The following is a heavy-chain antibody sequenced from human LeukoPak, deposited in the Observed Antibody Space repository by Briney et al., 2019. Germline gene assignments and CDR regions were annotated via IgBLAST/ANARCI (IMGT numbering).Heavy chain of an antibody. CDR1: GLSFSNFG. CDR3: VTDWPVW. Sequence: GGSLRLSCAASGLSFSNFGFHWARQAPGKGLEGVSYISDKNINIHYADSVKARFTISRDNAKNSLFLQMNSLRAEDTAVYFCVTDWPVWWGQGTLVTVSS. CDR2: ISDKNINI. D-gene: IGHD3-16*01. V-gene: IGHV3-48*01. J-gene: IGHJ4*02.